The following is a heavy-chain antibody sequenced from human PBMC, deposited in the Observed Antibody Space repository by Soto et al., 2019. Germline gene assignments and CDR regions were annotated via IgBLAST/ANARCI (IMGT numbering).Heavy chain of an antibody. CDR2: ISWDGGST. CDR3: AKGTGFGILRNYFDY. D-gene: IGHD2-15*01. Sequence: EVQLVESGGVVVQPGGSLRLSCAASGFTFDDYTMHWVRQAPGKGLEWVSLISWDGGSTYYADSVKGRFTISRDNSKNSLYLQMNSLRTEDTALYYCAKGTGFGILRNYFDYWGQGTLVTVSS. CDR1: GFTFDDYT. J-gene: IGHJ4*02. V-gene: IGHV3-43*01.